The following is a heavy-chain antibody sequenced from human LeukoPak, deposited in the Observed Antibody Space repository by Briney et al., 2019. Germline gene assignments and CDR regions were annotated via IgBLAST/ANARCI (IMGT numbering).Heavy chain of an antibody. CDR3: ARVRELPEVYYYYYMDV. D-gene: IGHD2-15*01. J-gene: IGHJ6*03. Sequence: SETLSLTCTVSGGSISSYYWSWIRQPPGKGLEWIGYIYYSGSTNYNPSLKSRVTISVDTSKNQFSLKLSSVTAADTAVYYCARVRELPEVYYYYYMDVWGKGTTVTVSS. V-gene: IGHV4-59*12. CDR1: GGSISSYY. CDR2: IYYSGST.